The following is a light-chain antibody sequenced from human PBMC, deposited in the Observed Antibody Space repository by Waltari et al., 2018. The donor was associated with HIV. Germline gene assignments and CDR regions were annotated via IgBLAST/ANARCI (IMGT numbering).Light chain of an antibody. Sequence: IQVTQSPSSLSASVGGTFTITCRANENITDSLHWYQQRPGKAPKLLIYSASVLQRGVPLRFSGSGSGTDFTLTINSLQPEDFATYFCQQTYTIPHTFGLGTQLDMK. V-gene: IGKV1-39*01. CDR2: SAS. CDR1: ENITDS. CDR3: QQTYTIPHT. J-gene: IGKJ2*01.